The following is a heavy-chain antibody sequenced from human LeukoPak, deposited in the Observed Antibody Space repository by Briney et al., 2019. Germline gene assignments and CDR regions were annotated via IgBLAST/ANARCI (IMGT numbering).Heavy chain of an antibody. D-gene: IGHD3-3*01. CDR3: ARLHPSQSGFSDY. V-gene: IGHV4-59*08. CDR2: IYYSGST. Sequence: SETLSLTCTVSGGSISSYYWSWIRQPPGKGLEWIGYIYYSGSTNYNPSLKSRVTISVDTSKNQFSLKLSSVTAADTAVYYCARLHPSQSGFSDYWGQGILVTVSS. CDR1: GGSISSYY. J-gene: IGHJ4*03.